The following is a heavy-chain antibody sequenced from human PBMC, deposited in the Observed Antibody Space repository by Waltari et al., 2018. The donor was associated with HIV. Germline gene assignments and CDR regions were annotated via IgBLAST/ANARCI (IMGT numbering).Heavy chain of an antibody. Sequence: VHLVESGGDLVKPGGSLRLSCEPSGFPFSNTWMRWVRQAPGKGLEWVGRIKKKSEDETRDYAAPVRGRFTISRDDRQNTVYLEMNRLKTEDTGLYYCTTVSSGWYGGWFDSWGQGTLVIVSS. CDR3: TTVSSGWYGGWFDS. CDR2: IKKKSEDETR. CDR1: GFPFSNTW. V-gene: IGHV3-15*01. J-gene: IGHJ5*01. D-gene: IGHD6-19*01.